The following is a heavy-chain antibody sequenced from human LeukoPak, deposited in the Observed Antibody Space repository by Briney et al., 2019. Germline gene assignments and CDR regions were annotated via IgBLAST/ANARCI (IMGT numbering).Heavy chain of an antibody. CDR1: GASISSGDYY. D-gene: IGHD3-10*01. Sequence: PSETLSLTCTVSGASISSGDYYWSWIRQPPGKGLEWIGYIYYSGSTYYNPSLKSRVTISVDTSKNQFSLKLSSVTAADTAVYYCARAPRITMVRGVDDAFDIWGQGTMVTVSS. CDR2: IYYSGST. J-gene: IGHJ3*02. V-gene: IGHV4-30-4*01. CDR3: ARAPRITMVRGVDDAFDI.